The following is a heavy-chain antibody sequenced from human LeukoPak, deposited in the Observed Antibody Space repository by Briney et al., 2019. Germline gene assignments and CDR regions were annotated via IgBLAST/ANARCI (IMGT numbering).Heavy chain of an antibody. CDR3: ARLIRDWSSGEGDAFDI. D-gene: IGHD3-10*01. V-gene: IGHV4-39*01. Sequence: PSETLSLTCTVSGGSISSSSYYWGWIRQPPGKGLEWIGSIYYSGSTYYNPSLKSRVTISVDTSKNQFSLKLSSVTAADTAVYYCARLIRDWSSGEGDAFDIWGQGTMVTVSS. J-gene: IGHJ3*02. CDR1: GGSISSSSYY. CDR2: IYYSGST.